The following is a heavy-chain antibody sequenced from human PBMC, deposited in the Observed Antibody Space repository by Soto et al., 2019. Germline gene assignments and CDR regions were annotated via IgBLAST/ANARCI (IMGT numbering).Heavy chain of an antibody. CDR1: GDSISSNNW. Sequence: QVQLQESGPGLVKPSGTLSLTCAVSGDSISSNNWWSWVRQPPGKGLEWIGEIFRSGSTNYNPSLKSRVTISVDKSMTQLSLRLSSVTAADTAVYYCARAPFYYYGFDVWGQGTPVTVSS. CDR2: IFRSGST. V-gene: IGHV4-4*02. CDR3: ARAPFYYYGFDV. J-gene: IGHJ6*02.